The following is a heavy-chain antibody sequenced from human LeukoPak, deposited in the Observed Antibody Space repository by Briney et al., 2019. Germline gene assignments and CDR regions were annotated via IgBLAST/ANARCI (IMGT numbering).Heavy chain of an antibody. V-gene: IGHV3-23*01. J-gene: IGHJ5*02. CDR3: ARESRYYDSSGSPPPNWFDP. CDR2: ISGSGGST. CDR1: GFTFSSYA. D-gene: IGHD3-22*01. Sequence: GGSLRLSCAASGFTFSSYAMSWVRQAPGKGLEWVSAISGSGGSTYYADSVKGRFTISRDNAKNSLYLQMNSLRAEDTAVYYCARESRYYDSSGSPPPNWFDPWGQGTLVTVSS.